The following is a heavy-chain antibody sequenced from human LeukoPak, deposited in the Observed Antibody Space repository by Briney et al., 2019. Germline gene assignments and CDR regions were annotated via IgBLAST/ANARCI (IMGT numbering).Heavy chain of an antibody. V-gene: IGHV6-1*01. CDR1: GDSVSSNSAA. CDR3: ARGRFFARYFYYYGMDV. J-gene: IGHJ6*02. Sequence: QTLSLTCAISGDSVSSNSAAWNWIRQSPSRCLEWLGRTYYRSKWYNDYAVSVTGRLIIDSDTSKNQFFLHLNSVTPEGTAIYYCARGRFFARYFYYYGMDVWGQGTTVTASS. CDR2: TYYRSKWYN. D-gene: IGHD3-3*01.